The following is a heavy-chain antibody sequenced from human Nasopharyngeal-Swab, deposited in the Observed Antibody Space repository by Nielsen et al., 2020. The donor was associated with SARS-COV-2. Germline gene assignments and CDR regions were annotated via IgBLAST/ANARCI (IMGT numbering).Heavy chain of an antibody. D-gene: IGHD4-11*01. V-gene: IGHV4-61*02. CDR3: ARDGHSNYDYDYMDV. CDR2: IYTSGST. Sequence: SETLSLTCTVSGGSISSGSYYWSWIRQPAGKGLEWIGRIYTSGSTNYNPSLKSRVTISVDTSKNQFSLKLSSVTAADTAVYYCARDGHSNYDYDYMDVWGKGTTVTVS. CDR1: GGSISSGSYY. J-gene: IGHJ6*03.